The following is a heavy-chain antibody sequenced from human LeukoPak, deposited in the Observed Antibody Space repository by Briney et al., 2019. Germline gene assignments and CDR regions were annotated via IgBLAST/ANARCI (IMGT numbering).Heavy chain of an antibody. CDR2: INHSGST. CDR3: ARRYYDFWSGLNP. Sequence: SETLSLTCAVYGGSFSGYYWSWIRQPPGKGLEWIGEINHSGSTNYNPSLKSRVTISVDKSKNQFSLKLSSVTAADTAVYYCARRYYDFWSGLNPWGQGTLVTVSS. J-gene: IGHJ5*02. D-gene: IGHD3-3*01. V-gene: IGHV4-34*01. CDR1: GGSFSGYY.